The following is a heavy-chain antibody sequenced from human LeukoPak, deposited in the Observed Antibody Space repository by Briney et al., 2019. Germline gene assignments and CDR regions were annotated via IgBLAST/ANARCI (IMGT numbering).Heavy chain of an antibody. Sequence: SETLSLTCTLSDDSISDYYWTWIRQPPGKGLEWIGYVYYNGSTSYNPSLKSRVTMSVDTSKSRLSLKLNSVTAADTAVYYCARDLGTYYGMDVWGQGTTVTVSS. CDR3: ARDLGTYYGMDV. CDR2: VYYNGST. CDR1: DDSISDYY. J-gene: IGHJ6*02. V-gene: IGHV4-59*01.